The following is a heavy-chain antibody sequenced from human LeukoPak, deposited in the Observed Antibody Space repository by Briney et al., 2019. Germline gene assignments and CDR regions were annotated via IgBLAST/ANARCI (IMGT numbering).Heavy chain of an antibody. CDR1: GYTFTDYF. D-gene: IGHD3-16*01. V-gene: IGHV1-2*02. Sequence: GASVKVSCKASGYTFTDYFLHWVRQAPGQGLEWMGWINPKNGGTNYAQKFQGRVTMTGDTSISTGNMELSRLRYDDTAVYYCAKAYEYGWFDPWGQGTLVTVSS. CDR3: AKAYEYGWFDP. J-gene: IGHJ5*02. CDR2: INPKNGGT.